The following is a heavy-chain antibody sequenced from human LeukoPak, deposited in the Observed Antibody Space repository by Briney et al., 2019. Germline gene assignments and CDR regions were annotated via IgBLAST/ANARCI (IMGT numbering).Heavy chain of an antibody. CDR1: GFIFTDFG. D-gene: IGHD6-6*01. CDR3: ARSSSSPGRYYYYGMDV. CDR2: ISYDGSNK. Sequence: PGGSLRLSCEASGFIFTDFGFHWVRQAPGKGLEWVAVISYDGSNKYYADSVKGRFTISRDNSKNTLYLQMNSLRAEDTAVYYCARSSSSPGRYYYYGMDVWGQGTTVTVSS. J-gene: IGHJ6*02. V-gene: IGHV3-30*19.